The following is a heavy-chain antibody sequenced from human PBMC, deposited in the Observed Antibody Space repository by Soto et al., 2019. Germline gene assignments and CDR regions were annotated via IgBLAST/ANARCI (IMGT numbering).Heavy chain of an antibody. CDR3: ARDPSTTMVRGVIVY. Sequence: QVQLVQSGAEVKKPGSSVKVSCKASGGTFSSYTISWVRQAPGQGLEWMGRIIPILGIANYAQKLQGRVTITADKSTSTAYMELSSLRSEDTAVYYCARDPSTTMVRGVIVYWGQGTLVTVSS. CDR2: IIPILGIA. CDR1: GGTFSSYT. D-gene: IGHD3-10*01. V-gene: IGHV1-69*08. J-gene: IGHJ4*02.